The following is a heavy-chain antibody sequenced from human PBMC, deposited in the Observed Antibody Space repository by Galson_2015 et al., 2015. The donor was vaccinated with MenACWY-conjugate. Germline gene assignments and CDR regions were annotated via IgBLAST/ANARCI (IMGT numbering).Heavy chain of an antibody. Sequence: SLRLSCAATGFSFSNVWMSWVRQAPGKGPEWVARIKSRGDGEKTDYAAPVRGRFSISRDDSRNTLYLQMTSLKSDDTAMYYCTTERISGGGRPYWDTWGQGPLVTVSS. D-gene: IGHD2-8*02. V-gene: IGHV3-15*01. CDR2: IKSRGDGEKT. CDR1: GFSFSNVW. CDR3: TTERISGGGRPYWDT. J-gene: IGHJ1*01.